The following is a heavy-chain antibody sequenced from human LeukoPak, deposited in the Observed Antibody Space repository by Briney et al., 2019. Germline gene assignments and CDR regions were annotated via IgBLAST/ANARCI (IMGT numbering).Heavy chain of an antibody. Sequence: GASVKVSCKASGGTFSSYAISWVRQAPGQGLEWMGWISAYNGNTNYAQKLQGRVTMTTDTSTSTAYMELRSLRSDDTAVYYCARDLGLGVVDTAMVTEGIFDYWGQGTLVTVSS. V-gene: IGHV1-18*01. CDR1: GGTFSSYA. CDR2: ISAYNGNT. CDR3: ARDLGLGVVDTAMVTEGIFDY. D-gene: IGHD5-18*01. J-gene: IGHJ4*02.